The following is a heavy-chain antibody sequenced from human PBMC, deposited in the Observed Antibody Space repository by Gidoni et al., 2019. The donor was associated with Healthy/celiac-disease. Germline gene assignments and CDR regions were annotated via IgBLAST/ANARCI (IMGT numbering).Heavy chain of an antibody. Sequence: QVQLVQSGAEVKKPGASVKVSCKASGYTFTSYYMNWVRQAPGQGLEWMGIINPSGGSTSYAQKFQGRVTMTRDTSTSTVYMELSSLRSEDTAVYYCATYNSSGMYFDYWGQGTLVTVSS. J-gene: IGHJ4*02. D-gene: IGHD3-22*01. CDR1: GYTFTSYY. CDR3: ATYNSSGMYFDY. V-gene: IGHV1-46*01. CDR2: INPSGGST.